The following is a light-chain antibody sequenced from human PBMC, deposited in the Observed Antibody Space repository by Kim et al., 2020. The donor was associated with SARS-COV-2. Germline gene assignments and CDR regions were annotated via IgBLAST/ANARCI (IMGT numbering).Light chain of an antibody. CDR3: QQYGSSPWT. V-gene: IGKV3-20*01. Sequence: SPGERATPSCRASESVSSSYLAWYQQKPGQAPTLLIYGAPSRAPRIPDRFSGSGSVTDFTLTISRLEPEDFAVYYCQQYGSSPWTFGQGTKVDIK. CDR1: ESVSSSY. J-gene: IGKJ1*01. CDR2: GAP.